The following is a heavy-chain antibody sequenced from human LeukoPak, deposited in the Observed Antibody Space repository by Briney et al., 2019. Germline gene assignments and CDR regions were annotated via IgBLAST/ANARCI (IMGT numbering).Heavy chain of an antibody. CDR3: ARHGTIFGLFDP. CDR1: GGSVSSYY. CDR2: IYYSGST. V-gene: IGHV4-59*02. D-gene: IGHD3-3*01. Sequence: SETLSLTCTVSGGSVSSYYWSWIRKPPGKGLEWIGYIYYSGSTNYNPSLKSRVTISVGTSKNQFSLNLTSVTTADTAVYYRARHGTIFGLFDPWGQGTLVTVSS. J-gene: IGHJ5*02.